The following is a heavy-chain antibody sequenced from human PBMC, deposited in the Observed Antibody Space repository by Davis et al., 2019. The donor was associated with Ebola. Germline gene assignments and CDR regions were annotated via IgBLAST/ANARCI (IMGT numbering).Heavy chain of an antibody. CDR1: GFSFSSTW. CDR3: AGGESGWDASDI. Sequence: HTGGSLRLSCAASGFSFSSTWMHWVRQAPGKGLVWVSRIHSDGTSTIYTDSVKGRFTISRDNAKNSLSLQMNSLRAEDTAVYYCAGGESGWDASDIWGRGTMVTVSS. CDR2: IHSDGTST. J-gene: IGHJ3*02. D-gene: IGHD6-19*01. V-gene: IGHV3-74*01.